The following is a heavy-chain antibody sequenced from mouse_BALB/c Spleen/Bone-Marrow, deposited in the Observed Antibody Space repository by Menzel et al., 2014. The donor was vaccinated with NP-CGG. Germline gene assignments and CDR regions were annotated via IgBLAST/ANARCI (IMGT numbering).Heavy chain of an antibody. CDR3: AREVYGSWFAY. CDR1: GYTFDYYT. V-gene: IGHV1-4*01. J-gene: IGHJ3*01. CDR2: INPSSGYT. D-gene: IGHD2-2*01. Sequence: VQLQQSGAELARPGASVKMSCKASGYTFDYYTVQWVKQRPGQGLEWIGYINPSSGYTNYNQKFKDKATLTADKPSSTAYMQLSSLTSEDSAVYYCAREVYGSWFAYWGQGTLVTVSA.